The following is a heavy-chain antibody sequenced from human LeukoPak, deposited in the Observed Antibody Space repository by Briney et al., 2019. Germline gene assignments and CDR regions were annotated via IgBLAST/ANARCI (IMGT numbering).Heavy chain of an antibody. D-gene: IGHD4-11*01. J-gene: IGHJ5*02. CDR1: GGSISSYY. CDR3: ARGPLQFRFDP. V-gene: IGHV4-59*01. Sequence: SETLSLTRTVSGGSISSYYWSWIRQSPGKGLEWIGYIYSSGTTNYNPSLKSRVTISVDTSKNQFSLKLSSVTAADTAVYYCARGPLQFRFDPWGQGTLVTVSS. CDR2: IYSSGTT.